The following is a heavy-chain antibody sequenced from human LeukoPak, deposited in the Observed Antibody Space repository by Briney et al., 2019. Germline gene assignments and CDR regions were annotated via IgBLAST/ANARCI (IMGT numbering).Heavy chain of an antibody. V-gene: IGHV3-23*01. D-gene: IGHD3-22*01. CDR2: ISGSGGST. CDR3: ANYYDSSGYPYRYYFDY. Sequence: GGSLRLSCAASGFTFSSYAMSWVRQAPGKGLEWVSAISGSGGSTYYADSVKGRFTISRVNSKNTLYLQMNSLRTEDTAVYYCANYYDSSGYPYRYYFDYWGQGTLVTVSS. CDR1: GFTFSSYA. J-gene: IGHJ4*02.